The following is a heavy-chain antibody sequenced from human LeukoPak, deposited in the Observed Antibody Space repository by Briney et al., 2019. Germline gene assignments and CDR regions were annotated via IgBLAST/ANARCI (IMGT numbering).Heavy chain of an antibody. V-gene: IGHV3-23*01. Sequence: GGSLRLSCAASGFTFSSYAMSWVRQAPGKGLERVSAISGSGGSTYYADSVKGRFTISRDNSKNTLYLQMNSLRAEDTAVYYCAKDHVVAAAGDYYYYYMDVWGKGTTVTVSS. J-gene: IGHJ6*03. D-gene: IGHD6-13*01. CDR2: ISGSGGST. CDR1: GFTFSSYA. CDR3: AKDHVVAAAGDYYYYYMDV.